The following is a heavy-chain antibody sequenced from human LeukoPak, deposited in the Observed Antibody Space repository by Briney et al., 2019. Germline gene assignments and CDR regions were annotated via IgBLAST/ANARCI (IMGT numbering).Heavy chain of an antibody. D-gene: IGHD3-10*01. Sequence: GGSLRLSCAASGFSFRHFLMHWVRQAPGKGLVWVSRIDSDGSSTSYVDSVKGRFTISRDNAKNALYLQMHSLRAEDTAVYYCARVGSGLRAFDLWGQGTMVTVSS. CDR2: IDSDGSST. J-gene: IGHJ3*01. CDR3: ARVGSGLRAFDL. CDR1: GFSFRHFL. V-gene: IGHV3-74*01.